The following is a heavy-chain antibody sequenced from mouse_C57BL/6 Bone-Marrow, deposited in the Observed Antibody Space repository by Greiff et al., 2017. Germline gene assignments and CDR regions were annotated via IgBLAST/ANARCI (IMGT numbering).Heavy chain of an antibody. CDR1: GFTFSSYG. Sequence: EVMLVESGGDLVKPGGYLKLSCAASGFTFSSYGMSWVRQTPDKRLEWVATISSGGSYTYYPDSVKGRFTISRDNAKNTLYLQMSSLKSEDTAMYYCARLGLRQFAYWGQGTLVTVSA. V-gene: IGHV5-6*01. D-gene: IGHD2-4*01. CDR2: ISSGGSYT. J-gene: IGHJ3*01. CDR3: ARLGLRQFAY.